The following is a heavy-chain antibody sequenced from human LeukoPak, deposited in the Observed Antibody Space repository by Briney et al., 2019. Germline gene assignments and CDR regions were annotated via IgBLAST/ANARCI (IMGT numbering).Heavy chain of an antibody. CDR3: ARDLLYDSSGYYFSGY. Sequence: GASVKVSCKASGYTLTSYGISWVRQAPGQGLEWMGWISAYNGNTNYAQKLQGRVTMTTDTSTSTAYMELRSLRSDDTAVYYCARDLLYDSSGYYFSGYWGQGTLVTVSS. CDR2: ISAYNGNT. D-gene: IGHD3-22*01. CDR1: GYTLTSYG. V-gene: IGHV1-18*01. J-gene: IGHJ4*02.